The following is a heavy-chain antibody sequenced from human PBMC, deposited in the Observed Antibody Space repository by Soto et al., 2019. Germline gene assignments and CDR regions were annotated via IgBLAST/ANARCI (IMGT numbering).Heavy chain of an antibody. CDR1: GFTVSRYG. D-gene: IGHD4-17*01. CDR3: ARDKGVTTKDYYYYYGMDV. J-gene: IGHJ6*02. CDR2: IWYDGGNK. Sequence: PGGALRLSCAASGFTVSRYGMHWVRQAPGKGLQWVAVIWYDGGNKYYADSVKGRFTISRDNSKNTLYLQMNSLRAEDTAVYYCARDKGVTTKDYYYYYGMDVWGQGTTVTVSS. V-gene: IGHV3-33*01.